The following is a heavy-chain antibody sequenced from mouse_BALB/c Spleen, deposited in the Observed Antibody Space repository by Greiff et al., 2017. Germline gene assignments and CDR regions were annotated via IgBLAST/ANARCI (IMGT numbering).Heavy chain of an antibody. CDR2: ISSGGST. J-gene: IGHJ4*01. CDR3: AREGDGYYEYYYAMDY. CDR1: GFTFSSYA. V-gene: IGHV5-6-5*01. D-gene: IGHD2-3*01. Sequence: DVMLVESGGGLVKPGGSLKLSCAASGFTFSSYAMSWVRQTPEKRLEWVASISSGGSTYYPDSVKGRFTISRDNARNILYLQMSSLRSEDTAMYYCAREGDGYYEYYYAMDYWGQGTSVTVSS.